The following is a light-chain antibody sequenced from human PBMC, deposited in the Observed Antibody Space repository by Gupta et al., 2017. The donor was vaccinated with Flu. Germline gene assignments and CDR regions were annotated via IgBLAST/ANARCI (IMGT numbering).Light chain of an antibody. CDR2: STS. V-gene: IGLV8-61*01. J-gene: IGLJ3*02. CDR1: SGSVSTNNY. CDR3: VLYLGSGIWM. Sequence: TSTGGLNSGSVSTNNYPRWYRQTPGQPPRPLVYSTSARSAGVPGRFSGSILGDKAALTITGAQADDESDYHCVLYLGSGIWMFGGGSKLTVL.